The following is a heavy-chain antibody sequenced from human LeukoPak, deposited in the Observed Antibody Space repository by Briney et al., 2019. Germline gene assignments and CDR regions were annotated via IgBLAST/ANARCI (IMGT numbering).Heavy chain of an antibody. V-gene: IGHV4-61*02. CDR1: GGSISSGSYY. J-gene: IGHJ6*03. Sequence: PSQTLSLTCTVSGGSISSGSYYWSWIRQPAGKGLEWIGRIYTSGSTNYNTPLKSRVTISVDTSKNQFSLKLSSVTAADTAVYYCASSLVPAAIPYYYYYYMDVWGKGTTVTVSS. CDR2: IYTSGST. D-gene: IGHD2-2*01. CDR3: ASSLVPAAIPYYYYYYMDV.